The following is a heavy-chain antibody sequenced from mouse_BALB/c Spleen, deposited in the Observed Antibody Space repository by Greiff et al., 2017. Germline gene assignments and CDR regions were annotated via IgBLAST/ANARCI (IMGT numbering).Heavy chain of an antibody. V-gene: IGHV1S41*01. Sequence: DLVKPGASVKLSCKASGYTFTSYWINWIKQRPGQGLEWIGRIAPRSGSTYYNEMFKSKATLTVDTSSSTAYIQLSSLSSEDSAVYFCASSSYYAMDYWGQGTSVTVSS. CDR2: IAPRSGST. D-gene: IGHD1-1*01. CDR3: ASSSYYAMDY. J-gene: IGHJ4*01. CDR1: GYTFTSYW.